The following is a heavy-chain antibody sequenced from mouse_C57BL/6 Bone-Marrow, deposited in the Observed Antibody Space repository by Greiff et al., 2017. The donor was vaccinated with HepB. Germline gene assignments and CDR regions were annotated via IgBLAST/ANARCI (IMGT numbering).Heavy chain of an antibody. D-gene: IGHD2-4*01. CDR1: GYAFTNYL. CDR3: ASDDYDDGLYFDY. J-gene: IGHJ2*01. CDR2: INPGSGGT. Sequence: VQRVESGAELVRPGTSVKVSCKASGYAFTNYLIEWVKQRPGQGLEWIGVINPGSGGTNYNEKFKGKATLTADKSSSTAYMQLSSLTSEDSAVYYCASDDYDDGLYFDYWGQGTTLTVSS. V-gene: IGHV1-54*01.